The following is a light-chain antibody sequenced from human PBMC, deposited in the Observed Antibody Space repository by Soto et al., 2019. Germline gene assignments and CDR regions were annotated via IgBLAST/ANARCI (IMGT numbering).Light chain of an antibody. J-gene: IGKJ4*01. CDR1: QSVSRY. Sequence: EIVLTQSPATLSLSQGARATLSCRASQSVSRYLAWYQQRPGQAPRLLIYDASNRATGVPARFSGTGSGTDFTLTISSLEPEDFAVYYCQQRTNWPLTFGGGTKVDI. CDR2: DAS. V-gene: IGKV3-11*01. CDR3: QQRTNWPLT.